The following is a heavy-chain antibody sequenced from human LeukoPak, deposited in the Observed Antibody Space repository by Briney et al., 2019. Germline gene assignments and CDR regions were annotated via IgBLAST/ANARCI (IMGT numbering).Heavy chain of an antibody. D-gene: IGHD3-10*01. Sequence: GESLTISCKTSGYTFSSYWIGWVRQMPGKGLECMGAIFPRDSDTRYSPSFQGQVTISADKSTNTAYLHWGSLKASDTAMYYCVRSLPGTMLRGYGMDVWGPGTTVIVS. CDR1: GYTFSSYW. V-gene: IGHV5-51*01. J-gene: IGHJ6*02. CDR3: VRSLPGTMLRGYGMDV. CDR2: IFPRDSDT.